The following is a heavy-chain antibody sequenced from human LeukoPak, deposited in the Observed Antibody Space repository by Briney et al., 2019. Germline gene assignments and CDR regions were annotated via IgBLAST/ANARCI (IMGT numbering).Heavy chain of an antibody. D-gene: IGHD1-26*01. V-gene: IGHV3-7*03. Sequence: PGGSLRLSCAASGFTFSSYWMSWVRQAPGKGLEWVANIKQDGSEKYYVDSVKGRFTISRDNAKNSLYLQMNSLRAEDTALYYCAKDGAVGASYYYYYYMDVWGKGTTVTISS. CDR3: AKDGAVGASYYYYYYMDV. J-gene: IGHJ6*03. CDR1: GFTFSSYW. CDR2: IKQDGSEK.